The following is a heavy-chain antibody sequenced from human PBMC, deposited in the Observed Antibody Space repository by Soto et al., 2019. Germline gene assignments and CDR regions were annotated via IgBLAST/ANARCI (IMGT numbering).Heavy chain of an antibody. V-gene: IGHV3-53*04. CDR2: IYSGGGT. CDR1: GFTVSSNY. CDR3: AGASYGSVSGVA. J-gene: IGHJ4*02. D-gene: IGHD3-10*01. Sequence: EVQLVESGGGLVQPGGSLRLSCAASGFTVSSNYMSWVRQAPGKGLEWVSVIYSGGGTYYADSVKGLFTISRHNSKNTLYLQMNSLRPEDTAVYYCAGASYGSVSGVAGGQGTLVTVSS.